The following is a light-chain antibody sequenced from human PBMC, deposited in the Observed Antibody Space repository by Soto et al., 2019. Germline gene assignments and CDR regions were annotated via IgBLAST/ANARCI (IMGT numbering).Light chain of an antibody. CDR1: QSVHTF. CDR3: HQRSNWPPDT. V-gene: IGKV3-11*01. CDR2: GAS. J-gene: IGKJ5*01. Sequence: EIVLTQSPDTLSLSPGEGASLSCRASQSVHTFLAWYQQKPGQAPRLLIYGASTRATGVPARFSGSGSGTDFTLTISSLEPEDFAVYYCHQRSNWPPDTFGQRTRLEI.